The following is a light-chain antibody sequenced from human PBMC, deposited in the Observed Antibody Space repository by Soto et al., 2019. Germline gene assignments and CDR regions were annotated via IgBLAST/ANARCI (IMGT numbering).Light chain of an antibody. CDR3: QQYGSSPWT. CDR2: AAS. V-gene: IGKV1-17*01. Sequence: DIQMTQSPSSLSASVGEKIIITCRASRDVGSDVSWYQQKPGQAPKLLIYAASNLYTGVPSRFSGSRSGTDFTLTISSLESEDFAVYYCQQYGSSPWTFGQGTKVDIK. J-gene: IGKJ1*01. CDR1: RDVGSD.